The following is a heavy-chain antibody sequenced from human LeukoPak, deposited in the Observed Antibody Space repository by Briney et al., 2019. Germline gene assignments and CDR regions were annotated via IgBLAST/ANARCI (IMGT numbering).Heavy chain of an antibody. D-gene: IGHD3-3*01. CDR3: ANFFLITPDY. Sequence: GASVKVSCKVSGDTLTEGPIHWVRQAPGKGLEWMGGFNPEDGETIYAQKFQGRVTMTEDTSTDTAYMESSSLSSEDTALYYCANFFLITPDYWGQGTLVTVSS. J-gene: IGHJ4*02. CDR2: FNPEDGET. CDR1: GDTLTEGP. V-gene: IGHV1-24*01.